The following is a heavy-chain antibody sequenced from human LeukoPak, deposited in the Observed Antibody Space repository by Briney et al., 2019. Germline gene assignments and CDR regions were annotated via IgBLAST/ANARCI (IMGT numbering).Heavy chain of an antibody. CDR3: AKDIFRWSFHS. J-gene: IGHJ4*02. V-gene: IGHV3-23*01. CDR2: ISGSGGST. D-gene: IGHD2-21*01. CDR1: GFTFSSYA. Sequence: GGSLRLSCAASGFTFSSYAMSWVRQAPGKGLEWASAISGSGGSTYYADSVKGRFTISKDTSKNMLFLQMNNLRAEDTAVYYCAKDIFRWSFHSWGQGTLVTVSS.